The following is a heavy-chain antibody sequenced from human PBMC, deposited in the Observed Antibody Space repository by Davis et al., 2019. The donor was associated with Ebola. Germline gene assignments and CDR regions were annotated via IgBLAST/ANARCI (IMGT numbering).Heavy chain of an antibody. CDR1: GFTFSSYW. V-gene: IGHV3-74*01. CDR3: ARAHVDTAMAYYYYGMDV. CDR2: INSDGSST. Sequence: GESLKISCAASGFTFSSYWMHWVRQAPGKGLVWVSRINSDGSSTSYADSVKGRLTISRDNAKNTLYLQMNSLRAEDTAVYYCARAHVDTAMAYYYYGMDVWGQGTTVTVSS. J-gene: IGHJ6*02. D-gene: IGHD5-18*01.